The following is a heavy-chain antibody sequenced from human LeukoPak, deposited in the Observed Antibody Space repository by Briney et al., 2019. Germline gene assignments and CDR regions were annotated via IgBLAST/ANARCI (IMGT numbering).Heavy chain of an antibody. V-gene: IGHV1-2*02. CDR2: INPNSGGT. Sequence: ASVKVSCKASGYTFTGYSMHWVRQAPGQELEWMGWINPNSGGTNYTQKFQGRVTMTRDTSISTAYMELISLRSDDTAVYYCASGMEGWYFDLWGRGTLVTVSS. D-gene: IGHD3-3*01. CDR1: GYTFTGYS. CDR3: ASGMEGWYFDL. J-gene: IGHJ2*01.